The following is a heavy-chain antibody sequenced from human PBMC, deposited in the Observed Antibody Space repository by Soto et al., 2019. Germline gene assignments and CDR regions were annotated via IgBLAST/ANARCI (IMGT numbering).Heavy chain of an antibody. Sequence: ASVKVSCKASGYTFTSYYMHWVRPAPGQGLEWMGIINPSGGSTSYAQKFQGRVTMTRDTSTSTVYMELSSLRSEDTAVYYCARSPAHDYYDSSGYSQGRFDYWGQGTLVTVSS. CDR2: INPSGGST. CDR3: ARSPAHDYYDSSGYSQGRFDY. J-gene: IGHJ4*02. D-gene: IGHD3-22*01. CDR1: GYTFTSYY. V-gene: IGHV1-46*01.